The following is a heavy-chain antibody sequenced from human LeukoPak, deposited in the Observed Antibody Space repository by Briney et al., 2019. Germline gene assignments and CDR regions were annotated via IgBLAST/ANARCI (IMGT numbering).Heavy chain of an antibody. CDR3: ASRYCSGGNCYAISYFDY. CDR1: GFTFSSYG. D-gene: IGHD2-15*01. V-gene: IGHV3-30*03. CDR2: ISYDGSNK. Sequence: GGSLRLSCAASGFTFSSYGMHWVRQAPGKGLEWVAVISYDGSNKYYADSVKGRFTISRDNSKNTLYLQMNSLRAEDTAVYYCASRYCSGGNCYAISYFDYWGQGTLVTVSS. J-gene: IGHJ4*02.